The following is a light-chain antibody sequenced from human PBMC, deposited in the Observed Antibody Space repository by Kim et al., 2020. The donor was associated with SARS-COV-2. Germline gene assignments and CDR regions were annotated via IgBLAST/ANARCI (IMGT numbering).Light chain of an antibody. CDR2: CKT. J-gene: IGLJ2*01. V-gene: IGLV3-19*01. CDR3: NPRDSNDNVV. CDR1: NHKSYN. Sequence: GQTARSKNQGDNHKSYNETWYQQKPGQAPLLVFFCKTNRPPGIPDRSSGTSSENPASLTITGTQAGYEAAYYCNPRDSNDNVVFGGGPQRTVL.